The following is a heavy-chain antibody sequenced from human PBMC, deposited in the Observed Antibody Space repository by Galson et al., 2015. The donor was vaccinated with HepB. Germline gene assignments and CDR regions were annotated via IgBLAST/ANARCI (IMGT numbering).Heavy chain of an antibody. CDR1: GYTLTSYY. D-gene: IGHD6-13*01. CDR3: ARDPEAAAAGTVVFGMAV. Sequence: SVKVSCKASGYTLTSYYMHWVRQAPGQGLEWMGIINPSGGSTSYAQKFQGRVTMTRDTSTSTVYMELSSLRSEDTAVYYCARDPEAAAAGTVVFGMAVWGQGTTVTVSS. CDR2: INPSGGST. V-gene: IGHV1-46*01. J-gene: IGHJ6*02.